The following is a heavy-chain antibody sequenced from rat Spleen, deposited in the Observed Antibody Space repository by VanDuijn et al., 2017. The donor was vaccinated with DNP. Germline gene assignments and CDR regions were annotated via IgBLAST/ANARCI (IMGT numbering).Heavy chain of an antibody. D-gene: IGHD3-8*01. V-gene: IGHV5-20*01. CDR2: ISYDDRKT. Sequence: EVQLVESGGGLVQPGRSLKLSCAASGFTFSDYVMAWVRQAPTKGLEWVASISYDDRKTYYRDSVKGRFTISRDNSKSRLYLQMDSLRSEDTAIYYCTTGDPNWFAYWGHGAMVTVSS. CDR3: TTGDPNWFAY. J-gene: IGHJ2*01. CDR1: GFTFSDYV.